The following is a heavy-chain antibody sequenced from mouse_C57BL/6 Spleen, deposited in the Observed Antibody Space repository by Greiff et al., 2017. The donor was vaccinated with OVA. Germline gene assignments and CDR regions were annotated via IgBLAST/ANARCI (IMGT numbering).Heavy chain of an antibody. D-gene: IGHD2-3*01. CDR2: IDPSDSYT. V-gene: IGHV1-69*01. CDR1: GYTFTSYW. Sequence: VQLQQSGAELVMPGASVKLSCKASGYTFTSYWMHWVKQRPGQGLEWIGEIDPSDSYTNYNQKFKGKSTLTVDKSSSTAYMQLSSLTSEDSAVYYCARTDDGYCDVWGTGTTVTVSS. CDR3: ARTDDGYCDV. J-gene: IGHJ1*03.